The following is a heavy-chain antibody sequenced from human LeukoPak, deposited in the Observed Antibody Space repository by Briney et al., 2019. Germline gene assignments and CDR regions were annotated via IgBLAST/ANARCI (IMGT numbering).Heavy chain of an antibody. J-gene: IGHJ4*02. Sequence: GGSLRLSCAASGFTFSNYVMSWVRQAPGKGLEWVSGISGSGESRYYADSVKGRFTISRDNSKNSLYLEMNSLRAEDTAVYYCARDGGNTGYDLFDYWGQGTLVTVSS. CDR1: GFTFSNYV. D-gene: IGHD5-12*01. CDR2: ISGSGESR. CDR3: ARDGGNTGYDLFDY. V-gene: IGHV3-23*01.